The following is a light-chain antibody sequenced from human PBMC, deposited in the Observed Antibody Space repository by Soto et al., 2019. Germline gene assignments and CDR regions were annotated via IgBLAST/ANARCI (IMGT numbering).Light chain of an antibody. V-gene: IGKV3-15*01. Sequence: IVMTPAPATPLLFPGEKATLSCRASQSVSSNLAWYQQKPGQAPRLLIYGASTRATGIPARFSGSGSGTEFTLTISSLQSEDFAVYYCQQYNNWGTFGQGTKVDIK. CDR1: QSVSSN. CDR3: QQYNNWGT. CDR2: GAS. J-gene: IGKJ1*01.